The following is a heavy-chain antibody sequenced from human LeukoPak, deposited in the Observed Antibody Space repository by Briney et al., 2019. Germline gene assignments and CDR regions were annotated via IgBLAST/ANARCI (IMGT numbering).Heavy chain of an antibody. Sequence: GGSLRLSCEASEVTFRTYWMNWVRPAPGKGLEWVANIKEDGSERHYVDSVKGRFTISRDNAKNSLYLQMNSLRAEDTGVYYCEWSTSPNWGQGTLVTVSS. J-gene: IGHJ4*02. V-gene: IGHV3-7*01. CDR1: EVTFRTYW. CDR2: IKEDGSER. D-gene: IGHD2-8*01. CDR3: EWSTSPN.